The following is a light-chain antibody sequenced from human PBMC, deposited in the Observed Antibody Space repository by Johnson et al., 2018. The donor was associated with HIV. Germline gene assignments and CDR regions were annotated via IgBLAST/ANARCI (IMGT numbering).Light chain of an antibody. J-gene: IGLJ1*01. CDR1: SSNIGNNY. CDR3: GTWDTSLSAHYV. Sequence: QPVLTQPPSVSAAPGQKVTISCSGTSSNIGNNYVSWYQQLPGTAPKLLIYDNHKRPSRIPDRFSGSKSGTSATLGITGLQTGDEADYYCGTWDTSLSAHYVVGSGTKVIVL. V-gene: IGLV1-51*01. CDR2: DNH.